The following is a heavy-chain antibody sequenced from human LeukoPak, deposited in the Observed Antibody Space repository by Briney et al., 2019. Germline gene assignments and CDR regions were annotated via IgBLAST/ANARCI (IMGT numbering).Heavy chain of an antibody. Sequence: GGSLRLSCVASGFTFSSYAMSWVRQAPGKGLEWVSAISGSGGSTYYADSVKGRFTISRDTSKNTLYLQMNSLRAEDTAVYYCARDPPRCGYSGYDGKLDAFDIWGQGTMVSVSS. CDR3: ARDPPRCGYSGYDGKLDAFDI. CDR1: GFTFSSYA. CDR2: ISGSGGST. J-gene: IGHJ3*02. V-gene: IGHV3-23*01. D-gene: IGHD5-12*01.